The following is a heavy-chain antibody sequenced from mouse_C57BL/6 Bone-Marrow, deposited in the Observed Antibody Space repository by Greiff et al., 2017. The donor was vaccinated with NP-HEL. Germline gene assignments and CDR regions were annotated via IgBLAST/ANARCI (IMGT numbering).Heavy chain of an antibody. CDR3: ARPHTITTVVPGDFDY. CDR2: IYPRSGNT. D-gene: IGHD1-1*01. V-gene: IGHV1-81*01. CDR1: GYTFTSYG. Sequence: QVQLQQSGAELARPGASVKLSCKASGYTFTSYGISWVKQRTGQGLEWIGEIYPRSGNTYYNEKFKGKATLTADKSSSTAYMELRSLTSEDSAVYFCARPHTITTVVPGDFDYWGQGTTLTVSS. J-gene: IGHJ2*01.